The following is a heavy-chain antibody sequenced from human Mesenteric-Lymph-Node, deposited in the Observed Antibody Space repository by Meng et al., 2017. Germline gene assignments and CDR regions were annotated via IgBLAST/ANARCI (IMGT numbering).Heavy chain of an antibody. D-gene: IGHD3-16*01. CDR1: GGKFTSFV. Sequence: QVQLVQAGAEGKKPGSAVKVSCKASGGKFTSFVFNWVRQAPGQGLEGMGGIIPILGTTNYAEKFRGRLTISADTSARTAYMELTSLNSDDTAVYYCARLDLGLAHWGQGTLVTVSS. CDR3: ARLDLGLAH. J-gene: IGHJ4*02. V-gene: IGHV1-69*10. CDR2: IIPILGTT.